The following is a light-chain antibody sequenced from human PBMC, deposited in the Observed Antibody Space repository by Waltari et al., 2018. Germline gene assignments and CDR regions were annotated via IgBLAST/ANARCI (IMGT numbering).Light chain of an antibody. CDR2: GNN. CDR1: SSNIGAGYD. J-gene: IGLJ2*01. Sequence: QSVLTQPPSVSGAQGQRITISCTGTSSNIGAGYDVHWYLQLPGTAPKLLILGNNNRPSGVPDRFSASKSDTSASLAITGLQAEDEADYYCQSYDSSLSGVIFGGGTKLTVL. V-gene: IGLV1-40*01. CDR3: QSYDSSLSGVI.